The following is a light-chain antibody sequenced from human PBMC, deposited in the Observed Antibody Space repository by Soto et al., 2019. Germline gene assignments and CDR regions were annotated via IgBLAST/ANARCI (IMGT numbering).Light chain of an antibody. CDR2: GAS. J-gene: IGKJ1*01. CDR1: QSVTSSY. V-gene: IGKV3-20*01. Sequence: EIVLTQSPGTLSLSPGERATLSCRASQSVTSSYLAWYQQKPGQAPRLLSYGASSRATGIRDRFSGSGSGTDFTLTSSRLEPDDFAVYYCQEYGNSRTFGRGTKVQIK. CDR3: QEYGNSRT.